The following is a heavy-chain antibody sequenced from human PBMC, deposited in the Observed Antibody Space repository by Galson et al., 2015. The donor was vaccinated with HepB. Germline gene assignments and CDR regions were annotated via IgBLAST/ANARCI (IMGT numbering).Heavy chain of an antibody. Sequence: SLRLSCAASGFTFSSYAMSWVRQAPGKGLEWVSAISGSGGSTYYADSVKGRFTISRDNSKNTLYLQMNSLRAEDTAVYYCAKSFLPNSSSWYFFRDYYYYYGMDVWGQGTTVTVSS. CDR2: ISGSGGST. CDR1: GFTFSSYA. CDR3: AKSFLPNSSSWYFFRDYYYYYGMDV. J-gene: IGHJ6*02. D-gene: IGHD6-13*01. V-gene: IGHV3-23*01.